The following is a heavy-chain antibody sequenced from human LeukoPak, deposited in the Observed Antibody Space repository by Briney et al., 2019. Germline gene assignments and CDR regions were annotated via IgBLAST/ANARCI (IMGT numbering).Heavy chain of an antibody. CDR1: GGSISSSNW. CDR3: ARDYGDYYFDY. D-gene: IGHD4-17*01. V-gene: IGHV4-4*02. J-gene: IGHJ4*02. Sequence: SETLSLTCAVSGGSISSSNWWSWVRQPPGKGLEWIGEISHSGNTNYNPSLKSRVTISVDTSKNKFSLKLSSVPAADTAVYYCARDYGDYYFDYWGQGTLVTVSS. CDR2: ISHSGNT.